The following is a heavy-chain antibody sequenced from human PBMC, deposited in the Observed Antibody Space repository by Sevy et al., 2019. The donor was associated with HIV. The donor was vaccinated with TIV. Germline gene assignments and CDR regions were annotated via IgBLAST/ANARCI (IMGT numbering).Heavy chain of an antibody. Sequence: LLQLRSLSLTCAVHGGSFSGYYWNWIRQPPGKGLEWIGEINHSGSTNYNPSLKSRVTISVDTSKNQFSLKLSSVTAADTAVYYCARSPPIVVVPGAPSWFDPWGQGTLVTVSS. J-gene: IGHJ5*02. D-gene: IGHD2-2*01. V-gene: IGHV4-34*01. CDR2: INHSGST. CDR3: ARSPPIVVVPGAPSWFDP. CDR1: GGSFSGYY.